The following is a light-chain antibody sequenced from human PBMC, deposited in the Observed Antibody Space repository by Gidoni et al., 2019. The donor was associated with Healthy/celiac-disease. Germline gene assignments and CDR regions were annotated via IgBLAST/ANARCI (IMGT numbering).Light chain of an antibody. CDR2: AAS. Sequence: DIQVTQSPSSLSASVGDRVTITCRASQSISSYLNWYQQKPGKAPKLLIYAASSLQSGVPSRFSGSGSGTDFTLTISSRQPEDFATYYGQQSYSTPYTFGQGTKLEIK. CDR1: QSISSY. V-gene: IGKV1-39*01. J-gene: IGKJ2*01. CDR3: QQSYSTPYT.